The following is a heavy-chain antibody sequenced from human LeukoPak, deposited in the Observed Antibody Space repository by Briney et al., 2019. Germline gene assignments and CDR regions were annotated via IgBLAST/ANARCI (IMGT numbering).Heavy chain of an antibody. CDR2: IIPIFGTA. CDR3: ARGPLVVTAIPFLDY. CDR1: GGTFSSYA. J-gene: IGHJ4*02. D-gene: IGHD2-21*02. Sequence: GASVKVSCKASGGTFSSYAISWVRQAPGQGLEWMGRIIPIFGTANYAQKFQGRVTITTEESTSTAYMELSSLRSEDTAVYYCARGPLVVTAIPFLDYWGQGTLVTVSS. V-gene: IGHV1-69*05.